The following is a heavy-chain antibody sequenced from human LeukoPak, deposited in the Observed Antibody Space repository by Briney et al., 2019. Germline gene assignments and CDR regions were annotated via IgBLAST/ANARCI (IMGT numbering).Heavy chain of an antibody. V-gene: IGHV3-48*03. Sequence: GGSLRLFCAASGFTFSSYEMQWVRQAPGKGLEWVSYISSCNSNIYYGDSVKGLLTISRDNAKNSLYLQMNSLRGEDTAVYYCVRDTGRLELLWGQGSLVTVSS. J-gene: IGHJ4*02. CDR1: GFTFSSYE. D-gene: IGHD1-26*01. CDR2: ISSCNSNI. CDR3: VRDTGRLELL.